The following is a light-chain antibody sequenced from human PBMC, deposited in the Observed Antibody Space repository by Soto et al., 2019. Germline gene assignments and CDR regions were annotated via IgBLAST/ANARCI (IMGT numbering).Light chain of an antibody. CDR1: QTISSW. Sequence: DIQMTQYPNTLSGSLGDRFTITCLASQTISSWLAWYQQKPGKAPKLLIYKASTLKSGVPSRFSGSGSGTEFTLTISSLQPDDFATYYCQHANSYSEAFGQGTKVDIK. J-gene: IGKJ1*01. CDR3: QHANSYSEA. CDR2: KAS. V-gene: IGKV1-5*03.